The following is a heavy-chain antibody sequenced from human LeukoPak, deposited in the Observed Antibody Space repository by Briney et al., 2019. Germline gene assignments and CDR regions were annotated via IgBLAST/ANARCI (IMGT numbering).Heavy chain of an antibody. CDR1: GGSISSYY. J-gene: IGHJ5*02. CDR2: IYYSGST. D-gene: IGHD5-12*01. V-gene: IGHV4-59*01. CDR3: ARVLGYRIDP. Sequence: SETLSLTCTVSGGSISSYYWSWIRQPPGKGLEWIGYIYYSGSTNYDPSLKSRVTISVDTSKNQFSLKLSSVTAADTAVYYCARVLGYRIDPWGQGTLVTVSS.